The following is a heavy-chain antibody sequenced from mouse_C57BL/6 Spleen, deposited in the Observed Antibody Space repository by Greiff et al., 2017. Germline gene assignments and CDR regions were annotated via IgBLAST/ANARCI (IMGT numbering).Heavy chain of an antibody. D-gene: IGHD1-1*01. CDR2: IDPENGDT. Sequence: VQLQQSGAELVRPGASVKLSCTASGFNIKDDYMHWVKQRPEQGLEWIGWIDPENGDTEYASKFQGKATITADTSSNTAYLQLSSLTSEDPAVYYCTTEYYGSSFFAYWGQGTLVTVSA. CDR1: GFNIKDDY. V-gene: IGHV14-4*01. CDR3: TTEYYGSSFFAY. J-gene: IGHJ3*01.